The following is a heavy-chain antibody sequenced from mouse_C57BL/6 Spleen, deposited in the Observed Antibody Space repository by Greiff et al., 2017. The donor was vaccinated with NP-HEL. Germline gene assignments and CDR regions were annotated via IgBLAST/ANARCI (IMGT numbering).Heavy chain of an antibody. CDR3: ARGRLDGNYVSWFAY. CDR2: IYPGDGDT. J-gene: IGHJ3*01. Sequence: QVQLQQSGAELVKPGASVKISCKASGYAFSSYWMNWVKQRPGKGLEWIGQIYPGDGDTNYNGKFKGKATLTADQSASTAYMQLSSLTSEDSAVYFCARGRLDGNYVSWFAYWGQGTLVTVSA. CDR1: GYAFSSYW. D-gene: IGHD2-1*01. V-gene: IGHV1-80*01.